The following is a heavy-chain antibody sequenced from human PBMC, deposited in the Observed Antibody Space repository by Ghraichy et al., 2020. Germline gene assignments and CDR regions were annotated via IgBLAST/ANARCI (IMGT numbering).Heavy chain of an antibody. CDR2: INHSGST. J-gene: IGHJ4*02. Sequence: SETLSLTCAVSGGSFSGYYWSWIRQPPGKGLEWIGEINHSGSTHYNPSLKSRVTISVDTSKNQFSLKLSSVTAADTAVYYCARGGGSYDFWGGYYYTFDYWGQGTLVTVSS. CDR3: ARGGGSYDFWGGYYYTFDY. CDR1: GGSFSGYY. D-gene: IGHD3-3*01. V-gene: IGHV4-34*01.